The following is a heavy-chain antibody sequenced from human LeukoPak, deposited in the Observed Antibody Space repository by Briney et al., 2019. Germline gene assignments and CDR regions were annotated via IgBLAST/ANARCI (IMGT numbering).Heavy chain of an antibody. J-gene: IGHJ5*02. D-gene: IGHD4-17*01. CDR1: GYTFTSYG. Sequence: ASVKVSCKASGYTFTSYGISWVRQAPGQGLEWMEWISAYNGDTNYAQILQGRVTMTTDTFTSTAYMELRSLRSDDTAVYYCARVFYGDYNWFDPWGQGTLVTVSS. V-gene: IGHV1-18*01. CDR3: ARVFYGDYNWFDP. CDR2: ISAYNGDT.